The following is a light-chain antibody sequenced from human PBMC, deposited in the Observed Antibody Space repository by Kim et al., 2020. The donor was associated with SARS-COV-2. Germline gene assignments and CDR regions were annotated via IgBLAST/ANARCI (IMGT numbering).Light chain of an antibody. CDR1: KLGDKY. V-gene: IGLV3-1*01. CDR2: QDS. Sequence: SVSPGQTARIPCSGDKLGDKYACWYQQKPGQSPVLVIYQDSKRPSGIPERFSGSNSGNTATLTISGTQAMDEADYYCQAWDSSTWVFGGGTQLTVL. CDR3: QAWDSSTWV. J-gene: IGLJ3*02.